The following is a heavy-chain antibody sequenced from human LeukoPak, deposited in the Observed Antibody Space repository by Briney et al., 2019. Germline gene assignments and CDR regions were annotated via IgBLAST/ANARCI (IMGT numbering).Heavy chain of an antibody. J-gene: IGHJ4*02. CDR2: INEDGSGR. Sequence: AGGSLRLSCAVPGFTFSSYWMSWVRQAPGKGLEWLANINEDGSGRFYVDSVKGRLTISRDNAKNSLFLQMNSLRAEDTAVYYCARAAGGTSRDYWGQGTLVTVSS. CDR1: GFTFSSYW. V-gene: IGHV3-7*01. CDR3: ARAAGGTSRDY. D-gene: IGHD1-26*01.